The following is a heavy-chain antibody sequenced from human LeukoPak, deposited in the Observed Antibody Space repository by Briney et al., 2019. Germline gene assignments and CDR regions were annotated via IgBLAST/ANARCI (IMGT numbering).Heavy chain of an antibody. Sequence: GPTLVTPKQTLTLTCTVPGFSLSTSGVAVAWIRQPPGKALEWLALIYWDDDKRYSPSLKIRLIINKDTSKNQVVLTVANMDPVDTATYYSAHRPSSTWFLDYWGQGILVTVSS. CDR2: IYWDDDK. D-gene: IGHD6-13*01. J-gene: IGHJ4*02. V-gene: IGHV2-5*02. CDR1: GFSLSTSGVA. CDR3: AHRPSSTWFLDY.